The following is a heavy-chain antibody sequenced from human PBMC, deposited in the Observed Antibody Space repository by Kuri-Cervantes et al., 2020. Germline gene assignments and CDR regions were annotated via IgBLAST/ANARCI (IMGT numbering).Heavy chain of an antibody. V-gene: IGHV3-48*02. Sequence: GESLKISCAASEFTFSSYSMNWVRQAPGKGLEWVSYISSSSSTIYYADSVKGRFTISRDNAKNSLYLQMNSLRDEDTAVYYCARFIAAAGNPGENWGQGALVTVSS. CDR1: EFTFSSYS. CDR3: ARFIAAAGNPGEN. CDR2: ISSSSSTI. J-gene: IGHJ4*02. D-gene: IGHD6-13*01.